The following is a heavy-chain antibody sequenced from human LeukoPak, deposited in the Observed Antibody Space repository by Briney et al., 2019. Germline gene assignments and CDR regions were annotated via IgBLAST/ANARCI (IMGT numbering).Heavy chain of an antibody. V-gene: IGHV3-21*01. CDR2: ISSSSSYI. D-gene: IGHD3-3*01. CDR1: GFTFSSYS. Sequence: PGGSLRLSCAASGFTFSSYSMNWARQAPGKGLEWVSSISSSSSYIYYADSVKGRFTISRDNAKNSLYLQMNSLRAEDTAVYYCARDGGPTYYDFWSGYFDYWGQGTLVTVSS. CDR3: ARDGGPTYYDFWSGYFDY. J-gene: IGHJ4*02.